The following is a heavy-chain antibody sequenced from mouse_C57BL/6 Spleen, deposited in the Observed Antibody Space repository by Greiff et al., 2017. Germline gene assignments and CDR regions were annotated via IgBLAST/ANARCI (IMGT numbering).Heavy chain of an antibody. D-gene: IGHD1-1*01. J-gene: IGHJ1*03. CDR2: ILPGSGST. V-gene: IGHV1-9*01. Sequence: VQLQQSGAELMKPGASVTLSCKATGYTFTGYWIEWVKQRPGHGLEWIGEILPGSGSTNYNEKFKGKARFTADTSSNTAYMQLSSLTTEDSATYYCARLFITTVVAPYFDVWGTGTTVTVSS. CDR3: ARLFITTVVAPYFDV. CDR1: GYTFTGYW.